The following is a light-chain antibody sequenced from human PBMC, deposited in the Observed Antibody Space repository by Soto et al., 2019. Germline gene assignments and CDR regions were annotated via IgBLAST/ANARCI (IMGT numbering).Light chain of an antibody. Sequence: NFMLTQPHSVSESPGKTVIISCTRSSGSIASNYVQWYQQRPGSAPTTVIYEDNQRPSGVPDRFSGSIDSSSNSASLTISGLKTEDEADYYCQSYDSSNPWVFGGGTQLTVL. V-gene: IGLV6-57*03. CDR1: SGSIASNY. CDR2: EDN. J-gene: IGLJ3*02. CDR3: QSYDSSNPWV.